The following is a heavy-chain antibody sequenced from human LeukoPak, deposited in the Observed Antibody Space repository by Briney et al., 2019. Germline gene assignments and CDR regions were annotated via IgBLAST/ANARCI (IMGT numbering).Heavy chain of an antibody. CDR1: GFTFSSYS. Sequence: GGSLRLSCAASGFTFSSYSMNWVRQAPGKGLEWVAFIRFDANNKLYADSVKGRFTISRDNSNNTLYLQMNSLRAEDTAVYYCAKRGNYDSSGYYPFDYWGQGTLVTVSS. V-gene: IGHV3-30*02. J-gene: IGHJ4*02. D-gene: IGHD3-22*01. CDR2: IRFDANNK. CDR3: AKRGNYDSSGYYPFDY.